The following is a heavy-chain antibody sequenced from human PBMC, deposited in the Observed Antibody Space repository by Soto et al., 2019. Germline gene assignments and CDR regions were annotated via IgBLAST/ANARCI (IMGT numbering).Heavy chain of an antibody. J-gene: IGHJ6*02. Sequence: QVQLQQWGAGLLKPSETLSLTCAVYGGSFSGYYWSWIRQPPGKGLEWIGEINHSGSTNYNPSLKSRGTISVDTSKNQFSLKLSSVTAADTAVYYCARGLPQDYYGMDVWGQGTTVTVSS. CDR3: ARGLPQDYYGMDV. D-gene: IGHD2-15*01. CDR2: INHSGST. CDR1: GGSFSGYY. V-gene: IGHV4-34*01.